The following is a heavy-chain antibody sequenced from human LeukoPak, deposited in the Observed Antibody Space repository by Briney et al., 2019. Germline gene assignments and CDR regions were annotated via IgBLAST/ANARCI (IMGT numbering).Heavy chain of an antibody. CDR3: ARKYSYYYGMDV. J-gene: IGHJ6*02. Sequence: ASVKVSCKASGYTFTSYDINWVRQATGQGLEWMGWMNPNSGNTGYAQKFQGRVTMTRNTSISTAYMELSSLRSEDTAVYYCARKYSYYYGMDVWGQGTTVTVSS. V-gene: IGHV1-8*01. D-gene: IGHD5-18*01. CDR2: MNPNSGNT. CDR1: GYTFTSYD.